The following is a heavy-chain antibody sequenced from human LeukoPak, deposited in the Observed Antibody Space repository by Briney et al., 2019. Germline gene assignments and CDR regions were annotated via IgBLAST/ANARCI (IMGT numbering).Heavy chain of an antibody. CDR2: ISSSGSTI. D-gene: IGHD5-18*01. V-gene: IGHV3-48*03. CDR1: GFTFSSYE. J-gene: IGHJ4*02. CDR3: ARGLSRWLLGHY. Sequence: GALILPCAASGFTFSSYEMNWVRQAPGKGLEWVSYISSSGSTIYYADSVKGRFTISRDNAKNSLYLQMNSLRAEDTAVYYCARGLSRWLLGHYWGQGTLVTVSS.